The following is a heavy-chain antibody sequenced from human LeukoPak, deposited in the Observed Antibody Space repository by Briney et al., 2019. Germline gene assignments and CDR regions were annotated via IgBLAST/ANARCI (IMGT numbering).Heavy chain of an antibody. Sequence: SVKVSCKASGGTFSSYAISWVRQAPGQGLEWMGRIIPIFGIANYAQKFQGRVTITADKSTSTAYMELSSLRSEDTAMYYCARAAYDYGDPILHFDYWGQGTLVTVSS. V-gene: IGHV1-69*04. CDR3: ARAAYDYGDPILHFDY. J-gene: IGHJ4*02. D-gene: IGHD4-17*01. CDR2: IIPIFGIA. CDR1: GGTFSSYA.